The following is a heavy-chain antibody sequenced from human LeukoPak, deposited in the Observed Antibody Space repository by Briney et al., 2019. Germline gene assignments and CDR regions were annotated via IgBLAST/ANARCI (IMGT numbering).Heavy chain of an antibody. D-gene: IGHD2-15*01. CDR2: IYYSGST. Sequence: PSETLSLTCTVSGGSISSYYWSWIRQPPGKGLEWIGYIYYSGSTNYNPSLKSRVTISVDTSKNQFSLKLSSVTAADTAVYYCARQKSIVVTNWFDPWGQGTLVTVSS. J-gene: IGHJ5*02. V-gene: IGHV4-59*08. CDR1: GGSISSYY. CDR3: ARQKSIVVTNWFDP.